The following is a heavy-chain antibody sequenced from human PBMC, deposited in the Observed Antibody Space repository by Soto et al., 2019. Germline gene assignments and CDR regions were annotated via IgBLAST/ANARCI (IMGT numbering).Heavy chain of an antibody. V-gene: IGHV1-58*01. CDR1: GFTFTSSA. D-gene: IGHD4-17*01. CDR3: AADSTTVTDYYYYYGMDV. Sequence: QMQLVQSGPEVKKPGTSVKVSCKASGFTFTSSAVQWVRQARGQRLEWIGWIVVGSGNTNYAQKFQERVTITRDMSTSTAYMELSSLRSEDTAVYYCAADSTTVTDYYYYYGMDVWGQWTTVTVSS. CDR2: IVVGSGNT. J-gene: IGHJ6*02.